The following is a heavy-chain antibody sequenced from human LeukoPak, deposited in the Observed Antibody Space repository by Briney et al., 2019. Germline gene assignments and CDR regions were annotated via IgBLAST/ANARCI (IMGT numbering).Heavy chain of an antibody. J-gene: IGHJ4*02. CDR2: VYPGDSDT. CDR1: GYSFTSYW. D-gene: IGHD2-2*01. CDR3: ARRGYCSSTSCSVSPFDY. Sequence: GESLKISCKGSGYSFTSYWIGWVRQMPGKGLEWMGIVYPGDSDTRYSPSFQGQVTISADKSISTAYLQWSSLKASDTAMYYCARRGYCSSTSCSVSPFDYWGQGTLVTVSS. V-gene: IGHV5-51*01.